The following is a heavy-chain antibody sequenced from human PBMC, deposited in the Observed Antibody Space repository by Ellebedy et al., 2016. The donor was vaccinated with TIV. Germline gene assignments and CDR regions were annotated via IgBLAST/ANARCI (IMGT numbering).Heavy chain of an antibody. CDR2: ISGSGDVT. J-gene: IGHJ4*02. CDR3: AKHTDYSLGQYRDD. V-gene: IGHV3-23*01. CDR1: GFSFSTSG. D-gene: IGHD4/OR15-4a*01. Sequence: GESLKISCAASGFSFSTSGMSWVRQAPGRRPEWLSAISGSGDVTYYADSVKGRFTISRDNSKNTLYMQMDSLRAEDTAIYFCAKHTDYSLGQYRDDWGQGTLVTVSS.